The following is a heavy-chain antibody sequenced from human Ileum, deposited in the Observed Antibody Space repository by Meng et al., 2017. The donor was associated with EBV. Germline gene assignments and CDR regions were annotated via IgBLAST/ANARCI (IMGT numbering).Heavy chain of an antibody. J-gene: IGHJ4*02. V-gene: IGHV4-34*02. D-gene: IGHD3-10*01. CDR3: ARGNKVSDRGFDY. CDR2: INHSGST. Sequence: QVQLKQWGGGLLKPSEPLSLTCAVYGGSFSGYYWSWIRQPPGKGLEWIGEINHSGSTNYNPSLKRRVTISVDTSKNQFSLKLSSVTAADTAVYYCARGNKVSDRGFDYWGQGTLVTVSS. CDR1: GGSFSGYY.